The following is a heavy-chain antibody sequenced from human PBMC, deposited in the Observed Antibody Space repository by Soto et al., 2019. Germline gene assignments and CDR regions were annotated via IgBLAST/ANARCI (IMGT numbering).Heavy chain of an antibody. CDR3: AKIVGGGSHHDAFDI. D-gene: IGHD2-15*01. CDR2: TGGGGVSA. V-gene: IGHV3-23*01. J-gene: IGHJ3*02. CDR1: GFTFRSYA. Sequence: EVQLLESGGGLVEPGGSLRLSCAASGFTFRSYAMTWVRQAPGKGLEWVSYTGGGGVSAYYADSVKGRFTSSRDDSKNTQNLQMNSLRAEDTALYYCAKIVGGGSHHDAFDIWGQGTMVNVSS.